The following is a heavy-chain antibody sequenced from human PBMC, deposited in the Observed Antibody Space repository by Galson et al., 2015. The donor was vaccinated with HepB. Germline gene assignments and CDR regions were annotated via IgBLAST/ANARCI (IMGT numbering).Heavy chain of an antibody. CDR2: INPNSGGT. V-gene: IGHV1-2*02. Sequence: SVKVSCKASGYTFTGYYMHWVRQAPGQGLEWMGWINPNSGGTNYAQKFQGRVTMTRDTSISTAYMELSRLRSDDTAVYYCARDGPEKGSGYYFDYWGQGTLVTVSS. CDR3: ARDGPEKGSGYYFDY. J-gene: IGHJ4*02. CDR1: GYTFTGYY. D-gene: IGHD3-22*01.